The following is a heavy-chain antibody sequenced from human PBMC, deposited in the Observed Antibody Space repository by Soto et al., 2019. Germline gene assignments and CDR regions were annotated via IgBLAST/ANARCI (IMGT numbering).Heavy chain of an antibody. J-gene: IGHJ4*02. CDR2: ISYDGSNK. Sequence: GGSLRLSCAASGFTFSSYAMHWVRQAPGKGLEWVAVISYDGSNKYYADSVKGRFTISRDNSKNTLYLQMNSLRAEDTAVYYCARSRDELGYSRPFDYWGQGTLVTVSS. CDR3: ARSRDELGYSRPFDY. D-gene: IGHD4-4*01. CDR1: GFTFSSYA. V-gene: IGHV3-30-3*01.